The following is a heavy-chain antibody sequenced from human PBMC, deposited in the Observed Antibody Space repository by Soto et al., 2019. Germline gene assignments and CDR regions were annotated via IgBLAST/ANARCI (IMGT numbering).Heavy chain of an antibody. Sequence: QVQLQESGPGLVKPSQTLSLTCTVSGGSISSSGYFWSWIRQPPGKGLEWIGYFDYSGNTYYNPSLKSRVTISLDTSKNQFSLRLSSVTAADTAVYHCARWDCSSSSCYYFDYWGQGTLVTVSS. CDR1: GGSISSSGYF. CDR2: FDYSGNT. CDR3: ARWDCSSSSCYYFDY. J-gene: IGHJ4*02. V-gene: IGHV4-30-4*01. D-gene: IGHD2-2*01.